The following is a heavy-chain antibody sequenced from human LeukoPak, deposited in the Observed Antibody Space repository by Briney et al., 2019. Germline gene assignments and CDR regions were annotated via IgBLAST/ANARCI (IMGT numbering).Heavy chain of an antibody. D-gene: IGHD3-3*01. CDR1: GYTFTSYG. Sequence: ASVKVSCKASGYTFTSYGISWVRQAPGQGLEWMGWISAYNGNTNYAQKLQGRVTITTDTSTSTAYMELRSLRSDDTAVYYCARVRFLEWFMDVWGKGTTVTVSS. CDR3: ARVRFLEWFMDV. J-gene: IGHJ6*03. V-gene: IGHV1-18*01. CDR2: ISAYNGNT.